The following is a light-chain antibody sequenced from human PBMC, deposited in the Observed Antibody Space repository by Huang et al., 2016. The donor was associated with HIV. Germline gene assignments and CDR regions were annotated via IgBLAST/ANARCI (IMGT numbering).Light chain of an antibody. CDR2: AAS. CDR1: QSVGSN. CDR3: QQHTSWPRT. Sequence: EIVMTQSPATLSVSPGERATLSCRASQSVGSNLAWYQQRRGQAPRLPSYAASTRATGRPARCSGSGSGTEFTLTVSSLQSEDFAVYYCQQHTSWPRTFGQGTRV. V-gene: IGKV3-15*01. J-gene: IGKJ1*01.